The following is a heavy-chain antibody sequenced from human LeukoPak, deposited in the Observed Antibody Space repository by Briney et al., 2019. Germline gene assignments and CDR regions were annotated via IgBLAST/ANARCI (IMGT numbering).Heavy chain of an antibody. Sequence: SETLSLTCSVYGGPFSGYYWGWIRQPPGKGLEWMGEINDSGNTNYNASLKRRVTMSVDTSKNQFSLKLNSVTAADTAVYYCARGRGYCDGPSCRFYNIDSWGQGTLVTVSS. J-gene: IGHJ4*02. CDR2: INDSGNT. CDR3: ARGRGYCDGPSCRFYNIDS. V-gene: IGHV4-34*01. D-gene: IGHD2-2*01. CDR1: GGPFSGYY.